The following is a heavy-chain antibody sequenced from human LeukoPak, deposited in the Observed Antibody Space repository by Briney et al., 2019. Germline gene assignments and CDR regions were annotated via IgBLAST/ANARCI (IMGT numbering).Heavy chain of an antibody. CDR1: GSTFTRYS. D-gene: IGHD6-6*01. CDR2: ISSGSGTI. V-gene: IGHV3-48*04. J-gene: IGHJ5*02. CDR3: ARDDYNSSSRWFDP. Sequence: GGSRRLSWAAPGSTFTRYSMNWFRQAPGKGLEWVSYISSGSGTIYYADSVKGRFTVSRDNAKNSLYLQMNSLRAEDTAVYFCARDDYNSSSRWFDPWGQGTLVTVSS.